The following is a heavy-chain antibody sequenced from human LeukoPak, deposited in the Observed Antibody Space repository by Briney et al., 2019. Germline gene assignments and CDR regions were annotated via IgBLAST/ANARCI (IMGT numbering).Heavy chain of an antibody. CDR1: GYTFTGYY. CDR3: ARHRLHRVYYDSSGYYHAAFDI. D-gene: IGHD3-22*01. J-gene: IGHJ3*02. CDR2: ISAYNGNT. Sequence: ASVKVSCKASGYTFTGYYMHWVRQAPGPGLEWMGWISAYNGNTNYAQNLQNRVTMTADTSTSTAYMELRSLRSDDTAVYYCARHRLHRVYYDSSGYYHAAFDIWGQGTMVTVSS. V-gene: IGHV1-18*04.